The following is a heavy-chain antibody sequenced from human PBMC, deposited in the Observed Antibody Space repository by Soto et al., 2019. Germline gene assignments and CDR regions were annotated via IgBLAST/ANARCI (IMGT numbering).Heavy chain of an antibody. CDR3: ARDKITGLFDY. Sequence: SETLSLTCAVSGGPFSGYYWTWIRQPPGKGLEWIGEINHSGSTNHNASLKSPVTISVDTSKNQFSLKLTSVTAADTAVYYCARDKITGLFDYWGQGNLVTVSS. CDR1: GGPFSGYY. J-gene: IGHJ4*02. V-gene: IGHV4-34*01. D-gene: IGHD2-8*02. CDR2: INHSGST.